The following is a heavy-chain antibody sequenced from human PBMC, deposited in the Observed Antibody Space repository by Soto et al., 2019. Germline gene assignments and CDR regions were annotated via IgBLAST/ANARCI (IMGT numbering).Heavy chain of an antibody. CDR3: ARGGWYVDY. CDR1: GGSMSGFY. Sequence: SETLSLTCTVSGGSMSGFYWSWIRLCPGKGLEWIAYIYHTGSPEYNPSLNSRVTISIDTSKNQFSLKLSAVTAADTAVYYCARGGWYVDYWGQGTLVTVSS. J-gene: IGHJ4*02. CDR2: IYHTGSP. V-gene: IGHV4-59*01. D-gene: IGHD6-19*01.